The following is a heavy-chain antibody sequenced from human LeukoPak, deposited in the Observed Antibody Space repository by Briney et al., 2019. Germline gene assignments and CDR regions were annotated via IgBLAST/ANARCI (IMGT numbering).Heavy chain of an antibody. Sequence: PGGSLRLSCAASGFTFSSYSMNWVRQAPGKGLEWVSSISSSSYIYYADSVKGRFTISRDNAKNSLYLQMNSLRAEDTAVYYCARGDYDFWSGPSAGYYYGMDVWGQGTTVTVSS. J-gene: IGHJ6*02. D-gene: IGHD3-3*01. V-gene: IGHV3-21*01. CDR1: GFTFSSYS. CDR2: ISSSSYI. CDR3: ARGDYDFWSGPSAGYYYGMDV.